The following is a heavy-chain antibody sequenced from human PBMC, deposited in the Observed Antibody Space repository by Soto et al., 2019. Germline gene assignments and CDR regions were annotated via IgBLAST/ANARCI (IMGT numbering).Heavy chain of an antibody. CDR1: GFTFSSYA. D-gene: IGHD3-22*01. V-gene: IGHV3-30-3*01. CDR2: ISYDGSNK. CDR3: ARGPRGYDSSGYYYFDY. J-gene: IGHJ4*02. Sequence: QVQLVESGGGVVQPGRSLRLSCAASGFTFSSYAMHWVRQAPGKGLEWVAVISYDGSNKYYADSVKGRFTISRDNSQNTLYLQMNSLRAEDTAVYYCARGPRGYDSSGYYYFDYWGQGTLVTVSS.